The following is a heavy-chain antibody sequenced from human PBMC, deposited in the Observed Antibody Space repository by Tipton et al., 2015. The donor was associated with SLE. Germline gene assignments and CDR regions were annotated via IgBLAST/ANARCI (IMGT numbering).Heavy chain of an antibody. CDR2: ISYDGSNK. D-gene: IGHD2-15*01. V-gene: IGHV3-30*04. Sequence: RSLRLSCAASRFTFSIYAMHWVRQAPGKGLEWVAVISYDGSNKYYADSVKGRFTISRDNSKNTLYLQMNSLRAEDTAVYYCAASLVDYFDYWGQGPLVTVSS. J-gene: IGHJ4*02. CDR3: AASLVDYFDY. CDR1: RFTFSIYA.